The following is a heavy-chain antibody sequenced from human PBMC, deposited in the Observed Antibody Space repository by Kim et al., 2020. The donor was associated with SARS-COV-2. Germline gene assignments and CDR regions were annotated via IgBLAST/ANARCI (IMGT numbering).Heavy chain of an antibody. D-gene: IGHD3-3*01. V-gene: IGHV3-30*01. J-gene: IGHJ5*02. CDR3: ARGVTIFGVVAWFDP. Sequence: YFVEAVKGRVTISRDNSKNTLYLQMNSLRAEDTAVYYCARGVTIFGVVAWFDPWGQGTLVTVSS.